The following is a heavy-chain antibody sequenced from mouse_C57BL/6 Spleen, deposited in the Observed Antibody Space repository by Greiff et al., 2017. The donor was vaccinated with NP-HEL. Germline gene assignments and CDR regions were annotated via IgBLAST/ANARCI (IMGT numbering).Heavy chain of an antibody. V-gene: IGHV1-63*01. D-gene: IGHD1-1*01. CDR3: ARGGGSSSDAMDY. CDR2: IYPGGGYT. Sequence: QVQLQQSGAELVRPGTSVKMSCKASGYTFTNYWIGWAKQRPGHGLEWIGDIYPGGGYTNYNEKFKGKATLTADKSSSTAYMQFSSLTSEDSAIYYCARGGGSSSDAMDYWGQGTSVTVSS. J-gene: IGHJ4*01. CDR1: GYTFTNYW.